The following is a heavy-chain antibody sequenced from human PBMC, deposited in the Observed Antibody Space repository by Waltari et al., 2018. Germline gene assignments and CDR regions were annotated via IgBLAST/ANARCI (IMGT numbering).Heavy chain of an antibody. CDR2: IYWNDDK. J-gene: IGHJ6*02. D-gene: IGHD4-17*01. CDR1: GFSLSTSGVG. V-gene: IGHV2-5*01. CDR3: AHSSGGYGDYRDYYYGMDV. Sequence: QITLKESGPTLVKPTQTLTLTCTFSGFSLSTSGVGVGWIRQPPGKALEWLALIYWNDDKRYSPSLKSRLTITKDTTKNQVVLTMTNMDPVDTATYYCAHSSGGYGDYRDYYYGMDVWGQGTTVTVSS.